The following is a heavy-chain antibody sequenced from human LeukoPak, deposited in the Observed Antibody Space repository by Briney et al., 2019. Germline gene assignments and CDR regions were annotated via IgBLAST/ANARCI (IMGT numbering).Heavy chain of an antibody. CDR1: LFTFSSYA. Sequence: GGSLRLSCAASLFTFSSYAMSWVRQAPGKGLEWVSVISGSGGSTYYADSVKGRFTISRDNSKNTLYLQMNSLRAEDTAVYYCAKPRSSYYRGGDYWGQGTLVTVSS. J-gene: IGHJ4*02. D-gene: IGHD2-2*02. V-gene: IGHV3-23*01. CDR3: AKPRSSYYRGGDY. CDR2: ISGSGGST.